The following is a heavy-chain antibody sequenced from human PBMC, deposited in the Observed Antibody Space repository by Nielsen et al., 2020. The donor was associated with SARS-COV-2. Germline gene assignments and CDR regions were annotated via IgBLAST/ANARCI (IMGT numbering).Heavy chain of an antibody. CDR2: ISGSGGST. J-gene: IGHJ6*03. CDR3: AKLPDSLEYSSSSWNYYYYMDV. D-gene: IGHD6-6*01. Sequence: GESLKISCAASGFTFSSYAMSWVRQAPGKGLEWVSAISGSGGSTYYADSVKGRFTISRDNSKNTLYLQMNSLRAEDTAVYYCAKLPDSLEYSSSSWNYYYYMDVWGKGTTVTVSS. V-gene: IGHV3-23*01. CDR1: GFTFSSYA.